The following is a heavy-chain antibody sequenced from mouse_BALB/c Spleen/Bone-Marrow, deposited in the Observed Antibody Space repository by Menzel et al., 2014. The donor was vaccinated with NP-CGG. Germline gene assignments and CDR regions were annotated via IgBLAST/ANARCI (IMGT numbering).Heavy chain of an antibody. Sequence: QVQLQQSGPGLVAPSQSLSITCTVSGFSLTSYGLHWVRQPPGKGLEWLGVIWAGGSTNYNSALMSRLSIGKDSSKSQVFLKMNSLQTDDTAMYYCAREGGYYYGSRVAWFAYWGQGTLVTVSA. CDR3: AREGGYYYGSRVAWFAY. V-gene: IGHV2-9*02. D-gene: IGHD1-1*01. CDR1: GFSLTSYG. CDR2: IWAGGST. J-gene: IGHJ3*01.